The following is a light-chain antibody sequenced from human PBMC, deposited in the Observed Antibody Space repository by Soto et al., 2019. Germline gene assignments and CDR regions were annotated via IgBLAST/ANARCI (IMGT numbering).Light chain of an antibody. J-gene: IGKJ2*01. Sequence: DIQLTQSPSFLSASVGDRVTITCRASQAISSSLAWYQHNPGKAPKLLIYAASTLQNGVPSSFSGSGSGTEFTLTISSLQPEDFATYYCQQYNSYLYTFGQGTKLEIK. CDR2: AAS. V-gene: IGKV1-9*01. CDR1: QAISSS. CDR3: QQYNSYLYT.